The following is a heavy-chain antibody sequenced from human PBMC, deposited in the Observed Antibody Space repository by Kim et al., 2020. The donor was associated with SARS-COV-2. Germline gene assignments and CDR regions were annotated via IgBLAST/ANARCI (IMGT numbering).Heavy chain of an antibody. J-gene: IGHJ4*02. D-gene: IGHD3-16*02. Sequence: GGSLRLSCAASGFTFSSYAMHWVRQAPGKGLEWVAVISYDGSNKYYVDSVKGRFTISRDNSKNTLYLQMNSLRAEDTAVYYCARGGDYIWGSYRSCFDYWGQGTLVTVSS. CDR2: ISYDGSNK. CDR3: ARGGDYIWGSYRSCFDY. V-gene: IGHV3-30*04. CDR1: GFTFSSYA.